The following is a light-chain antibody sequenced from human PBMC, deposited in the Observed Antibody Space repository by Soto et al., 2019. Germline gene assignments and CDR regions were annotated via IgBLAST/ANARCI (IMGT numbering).Light chain of an antibody. J-gene: IGKJ4*01. V-gene: IGKV1-5*03. CDR3: QQYNSYPLT. Sequence: DIQTTQSPSTLSASVGDRVTITYRASQSISSWLAWYQQKPGKAPNLLIYKASSLESGVPSRFSGSGSGTEFTLTISSLQPDDFATYYCQQYNSYPLTFGGGTKVEIK. CDR2: KAS. CDR1: QSISSW.